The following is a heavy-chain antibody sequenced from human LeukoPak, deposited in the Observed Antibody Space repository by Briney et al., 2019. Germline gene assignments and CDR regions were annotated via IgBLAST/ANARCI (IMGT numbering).Heavy chain of an antibody. V-gene: IGHV3-23*01. J-gene: IGHJ6*02. CDR3: AKAPTSQYDFWSGFLSYYGMDV. CDR1: GFTFSSYA. D-gene: IGHD3-3*01. CDR2: ISGSGGST. Sequence: GGSLRPSCAAPGFTFSSYAKSWVRQAPGEGLGGGSAISGSGGSTYYADSVKGRFTISRDNSKNTLYLQMNSLRAEDTAVYYCAKAPTSQYDFWSGFLSYYGMDVWGQGTTVTVSS.